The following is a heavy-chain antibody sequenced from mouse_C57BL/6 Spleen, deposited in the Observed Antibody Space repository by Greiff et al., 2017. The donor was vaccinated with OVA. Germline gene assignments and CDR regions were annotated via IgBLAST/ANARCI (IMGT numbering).Heavy chain of an antibody. CDR2: IDPSDSYT. CDR3: SKSYAMDY. CDR1: GYTFTSYW. D-gene: IGHD2-5*01. V-gene: IGHV1-50*01. Sequence: QVQLQQPGAELVKPGASVKLSCKASGYTFTSYWMQWVKQRPGQGLAWIGEIDPSDSYTNYNQKFKGKATLTVDTSSSTAYMQLSSLTSEDSAVYYCSKSYAMDYWGQGTSVTVSS. J-gene: IGHJ4*01.